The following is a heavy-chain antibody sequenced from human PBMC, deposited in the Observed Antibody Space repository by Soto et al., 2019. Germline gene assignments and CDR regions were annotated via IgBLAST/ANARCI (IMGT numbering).Heavy chain of an antibody. Sequence: EVQLVESGGVVVQFGGSLSLSCAASGFTFVDYAMHWVRQAPGKGLEWVSLFTRDGATTYYADSVKVRFTISRANSKNSLYLKMNSLRPDDTAFYYSAKDGCHSDSWCGYSYYWGQGTLFTVSS. J-gene: IGHJ4*02. CDR3: AKDGCHSDSWCGYSYY. CDR2: FTRDGATT. D-gene: IGHD6-13*01. CDR1: GFTFVDYA. V-gene: IGHV3-43D*04.